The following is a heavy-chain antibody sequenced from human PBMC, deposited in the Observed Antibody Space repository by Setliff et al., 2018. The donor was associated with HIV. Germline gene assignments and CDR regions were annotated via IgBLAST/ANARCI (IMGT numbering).Heavy chain of an antibody. Sequence: SETLSLTCAVSDGSISTYYWSWIRQPPGRGLEWIGYIYYSGITNYSPSLKSRVTLLVDTSKNQFSLRLSPVTAADTAVYFCARGDYDSGGYYFVKWGQGALVTVSS. D-gene: IGHD3-22*01. CDR2: IYYSGIT. V-gene: IGHV4-59*01. CDR1: DGSISTYY. CDR3: ARGDYDSGGYYFVK. J-gene: IGHJ4*02.